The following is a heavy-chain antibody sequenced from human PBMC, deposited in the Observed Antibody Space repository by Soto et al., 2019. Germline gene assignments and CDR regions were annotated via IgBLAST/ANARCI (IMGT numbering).Heavy chain of an antibody. CDR3: ARDSNDYGDYGWYFDH. J-gene: IGHJ2*01. CDR1: GFPLSTYW. V-gene: IGHV3-7*01. Sequence: GGSLSLSCAASGFPLSTYWVSWDRQAPGKGLECLADKKQDGSTKYFLDSVKGRFTISRDNADNSLSLQMNSLRGEDTGVFYCARDSNDYGDYGWYFDHWGRGTLVTVSS. CDR2: KKQDGSTK. D-gene: IGHD4-17*01.